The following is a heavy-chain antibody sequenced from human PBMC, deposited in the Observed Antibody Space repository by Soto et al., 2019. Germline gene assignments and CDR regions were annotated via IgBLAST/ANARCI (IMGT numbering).Heavy chain of an antibody. CDR2: IDTYNGNT. Sequence: QVHLVQSGAEVKKPGASVKVSCKASGYTFTSHGISWVRQAPGQGLEWMGWIDTYNGNTNYAQKFQGRVPMTTDTSTSTVYMELRSLRSDDTAVYYCARDRGYCTNAVCYRNWFDPWGQGTLVTVSS. V-gene: IGHV1-18*01. CDR3: ARDRGYCTNAVCYRNWFDP. D-gene: IGHD2-8*01. CDR1: GYTFTSHG. J-gene: IGHJ5*02.